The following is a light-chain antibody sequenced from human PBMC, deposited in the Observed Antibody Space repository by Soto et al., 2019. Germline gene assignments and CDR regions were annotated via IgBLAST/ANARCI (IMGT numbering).Light chain of an antibody. CDR2: GAS. V-gene: IGKV3-20*01. CDR1: QSVNSNY. J-gene: IGKJ1*01. Sequence: EIVLTQSPGTLSLSPGERATLSCRASQSVNSNYLAWYQQKPGQAPRLLIYGASSRATGIPDRFSGSGSATDFTLTISRLETEDFAVYYCQQYGSSRTFGQGTKVDIX. CDR3: QQYGSSRT.